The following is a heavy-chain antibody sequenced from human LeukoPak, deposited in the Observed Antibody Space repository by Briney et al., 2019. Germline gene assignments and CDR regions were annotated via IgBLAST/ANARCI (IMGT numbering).Heavy chain of an antibody. D-gene: IGHD3-3*01. Sequence: VSVKVSCKASGYTFTSYGISWVRQAPGQGLEWMGWISAYNGNTNYAQKLQGRVTMTTDTSTSTAYMELRSLRSDDTAVYYCARALLSSGYFYYYYGMDVWGQGTTVTVSS. J-gene: IGHJ6*02. CDR1: GYTFTSYG. CDR3: ARALLSSGYFYYYYGMDV. V-gene: IGHV1-18*01. CDR2: ISAYNGNT.